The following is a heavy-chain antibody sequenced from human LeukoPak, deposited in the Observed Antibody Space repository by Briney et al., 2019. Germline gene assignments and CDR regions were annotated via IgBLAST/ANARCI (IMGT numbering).Heavy chain of an antibody. D-gene: IGHD2-21*02. CDR2: IDSGGST. V-gene: IGHV3-53*01. J-gene: IGHJ4*02. CDR3: ARYRGGYCGGDCAYWLGYFDY. Sequence: GGSLRLSCAASGFTFSSYWMSWVRQAPGKGLEWVSVIDSGGSTYYADSVKGRFTISGDNTKNTLYFQMNSLRAEDTAVYYCARYRGGYCGGDCAYWLGYFDYWGQGTLVTVSS. CDR1: GFTFSSYW.